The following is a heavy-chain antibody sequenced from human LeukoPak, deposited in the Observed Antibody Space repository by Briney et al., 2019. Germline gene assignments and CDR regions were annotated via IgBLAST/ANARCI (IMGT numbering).Heavy chain of an antibody. J-gene: IGHJ4*02. Sequence: ASVKVSCKASGYTFTSYAMNWVRQAPGQGLEWMGLINPSGGRTSYTQKFQDRVTVTRDTSTNTVYMELSGLRYEDTAVYYCARGCCEGSIEVAGHDYWGQGTLVFVSS. V-gene: IGHV1-46*01. D-gene: IGHD6-19*01. CDR3: ARGCCEGSIEVAGHDY. CDR2: INPSGGRT. CDR1: GYTFTSYA.